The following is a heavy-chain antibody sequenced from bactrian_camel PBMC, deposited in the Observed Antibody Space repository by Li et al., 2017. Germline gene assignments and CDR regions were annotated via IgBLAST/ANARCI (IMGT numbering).Heavy chain of an antibody. CDR1: LNPGDTYC. D-gene: IGHD3*01. CDR3: TADVLVPPTYDCISAFVTGY. J-gene: IGHJ6*01. CDR2: INSGGGST. Sequence: QLVESGGGLAQPGGSLRLSCAASLNPGDTYCLGWVRQAPGKGLEWVSGINSGGGSTYYADSVKGRFTISQDDAANMVSLQMNSLRPEDTAVYICTADVLVPPTYDCISAFVTGYWGQGTQVTVS. V-gene: IGHV3S25*01.